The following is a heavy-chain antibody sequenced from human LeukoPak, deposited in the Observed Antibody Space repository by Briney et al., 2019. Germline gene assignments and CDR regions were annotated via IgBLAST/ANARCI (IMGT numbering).Heavy chain of an antibody. V-gene: IGHV4-39*07. D-gene: IGHD3-10*01. CDR3: ARGYYGSGTYYIGDY. Sequence: SETLSLTCTVSGGSITSSSYYWGWIRQPPGKGLEWIGSIYYSGSTSYNPSLKSRVTISVDTPKNQFSLKLSSVTAADTAVYYCARGYYGSGTYYIGDYWGQGTLVTVSS. J-gene: IGHJ4*02. CDR1: GGSITSSSYY. CDR2: IYYSGST.